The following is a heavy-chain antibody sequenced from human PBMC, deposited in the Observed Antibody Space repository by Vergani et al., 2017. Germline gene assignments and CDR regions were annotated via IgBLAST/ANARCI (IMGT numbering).Heavy chain of an antibody. CDR3: AREDTYYYGSGSFPPDY. D-gene: IGHD3-10*01. Sequence: QVQLVQSGAEVKKPGASVKVSCKASGYTFTSYYMHWVRQAHGQGLEWMGIINPSGGSTSYAQKLQGRVTMTTDTSTSTAYMELRSLRSDDTAVYYCAREDTYYYGSGSFPPDYWGQGTLVTVSS. CDR2: INPSGGST. V-gene: IGHV1-46*01. CDR1: GYTFTSYY. J-gene: IGHJ4*02.